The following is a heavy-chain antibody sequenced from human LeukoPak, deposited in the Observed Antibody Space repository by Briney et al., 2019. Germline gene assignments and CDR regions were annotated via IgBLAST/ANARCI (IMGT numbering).Heavy chain of an antibody. V-gene: IGHV3-7*01. CDR1: GFTFSSFW. CDR3: ARDLGWNDDGYGWFDP. D-gene: IGHD1-1*01. J-gene: IGHJ5*02. Sequence: GGSLRLSCAASGFTFSSFWMGWVRQTPGKRLEWVANMNIDGSEKYYADSVKGRFSISRDNARNSVYLQMNSLRVDDTAVYYCARDLGWNDDGYGWFDPWGQGTLVTVSS. CDR2: MNIDGSEK.